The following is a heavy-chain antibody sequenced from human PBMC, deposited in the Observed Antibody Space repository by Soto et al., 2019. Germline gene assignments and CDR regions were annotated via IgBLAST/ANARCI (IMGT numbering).Heavy chain of an antibody. V-gene: IGHV4-30-4*01. J-gene: IGHJ4*02. CDR1: CGSISSGDYY. Sequence: PSETLSLTCTFSCGSISSGDYYWSWIRQPPGKGLEWIGYIYYSGSTYYNPSLKSRVTISVDTSKNQFSLKLSSVTAADTAVYYCARSSGSADYWGQGTLVTVSS. D-gene: IGHD3-22*01. CDR2: IYYSGST. CDR3: ARSSGSADY.